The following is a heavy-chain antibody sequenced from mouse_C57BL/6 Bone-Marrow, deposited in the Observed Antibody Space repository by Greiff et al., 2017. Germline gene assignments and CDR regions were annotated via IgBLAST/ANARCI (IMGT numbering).Heavy chain of an antibody. J-gene: IGHJ3*01. V-gene: IGHV1-81*01. D-gene: IGHD1-1*01. CDR3: ARGWYGSRRAWFAY. Sequence: VKLQESGAELARPGASVKLSCKASGYTFTSYGISWVKQRTGQGLEWIGEIYPRSGNTYYNEKFKGKATLTADKSSSTAYMELRSLTSEDSAVYFCARGWYGSRRAWFAYWGQGTLVTVSA. CDR2: IYPRSGNT. CDR1: GYTFTSYG.